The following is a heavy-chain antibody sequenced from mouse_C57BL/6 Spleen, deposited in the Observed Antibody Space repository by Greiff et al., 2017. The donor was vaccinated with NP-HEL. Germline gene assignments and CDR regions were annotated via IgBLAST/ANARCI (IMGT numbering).Heavy chain of an antibody. Sequence: EVKLVESGGGLVQPKGSLKLSCAASGFTFNTYAMHWVRQAPGKGLEWVARIRRKSSNYATYYADSVKDRFTISRDDSQSMLYLQMNNLKTEDTAMYYCVRRDGSGYAMDYWGQGTSVTVSS. V-gene: IGHV10-3*01. CDR1: GFTFNTYA. CDR2: IRRKSSNYAT. CDR3: VRRDGSGYAMDY. D-gene: IGHD1-1*01. J-gene: IGHJ4*01.